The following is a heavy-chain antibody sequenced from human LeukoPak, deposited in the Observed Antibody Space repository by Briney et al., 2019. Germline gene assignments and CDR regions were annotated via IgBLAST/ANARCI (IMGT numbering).Heavy chain of an antibody. D-gene: IGHD1-26*01. J-gene: IGHJ4*02. Sequence: SETLSLTCTVSGYSISSGCYWGWIRQPPGKGLGWIGSIYHSGSTYYNPSLKSRVTISVDTSKNQFSLKLSSVTAADTAVYYCARVKVGAMGYWGQGTLVTVSS. CDR2: IYHSGST. V-gene: IGHV4-38-2*02. CDR1: GYSISSGCY. CDR3: ARVKVGAMGY.